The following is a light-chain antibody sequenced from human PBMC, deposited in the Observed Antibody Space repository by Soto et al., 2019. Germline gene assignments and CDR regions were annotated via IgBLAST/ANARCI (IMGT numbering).Light chain of an antibody. J-gene: IGKJ2*01. CDR3: QQYSPPPLRYT. V-gene: IGKV3-20*01. CDR1: QSISSNF. Sequence: EMVLTQSPGTLSLSPGERATLSCRASQSISSNFLAGYQQRPGQAPRLLIHVASGRATGIPNRFSGSGSGTDVTLTISRLEPEDFAVYYCQQYSPPPLRYTFGQGTNLEIK. CDR2: VAS.